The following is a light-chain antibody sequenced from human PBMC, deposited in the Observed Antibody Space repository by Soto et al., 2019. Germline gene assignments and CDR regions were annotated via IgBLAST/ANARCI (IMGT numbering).Light chain of an antibody. V-gene: IGLV2-8*01. J-gene: IGLJ1*01. CDR2: GVS. Sequence: QSVLTQPPSASGSPGQSVTISCTGTSSDVGAHNFVSWHQQHPGKAPQLMVYGVSKRPSGVPDRFSGSKSGNTASLTVSGLQAEDEADYYCSSYAGSNNYVFGTGTKVTVL. CDR3: SSYAGSNNYV. CDR1: SSDVGAHNF.